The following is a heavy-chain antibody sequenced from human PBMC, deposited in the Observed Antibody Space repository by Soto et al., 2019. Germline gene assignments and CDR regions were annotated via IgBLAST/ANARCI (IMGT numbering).Heavy chain of an antibody. V-gene: IGHV1-18*01. CDR2: ISAYSGNT. J-gene: IGHJ5*02. CDR1: GYTFTSYG. Sequence: GASVKVSCKASGYTFTSYGISWVRQAPGQGLEWMGWISAYSGNTNYAQKLQGRVTMTTDTSTSTAYMELSRLRSDDTAVYYCARSHGGYGPLEWLSPYTEYNWFDPWGQGTLVTVSS. D-gene: IGHD3-3*01. CDR3: ARSHGGYGPLEWLSPYTEYNWFDP.